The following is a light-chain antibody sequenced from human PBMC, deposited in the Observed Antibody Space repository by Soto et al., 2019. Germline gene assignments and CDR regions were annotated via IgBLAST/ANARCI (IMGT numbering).Light chain of an antibody. CDR3: SSHTTTTTPCV. CDR2: DVS. CDR1: SSDVGGYNY. J-gene: IGLJ1*01. Sequence: QSVLTQPASVSGSPGQSITISCTGTSSDVGGYNYVSWYQQHPDKAPTLMIYDVSNRPSGVSTRFSGSKSGNTASLTISGLQAEDLAYYYCSSHTTTTTPCVFSTEPNVTVL. V-gene: IGLV2-14*01.